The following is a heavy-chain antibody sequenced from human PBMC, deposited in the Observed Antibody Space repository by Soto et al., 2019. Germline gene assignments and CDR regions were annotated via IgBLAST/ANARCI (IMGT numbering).Heavy chain of an antibody. CDR1: GGSISSYY. CDR2: IYYSGST. J-gene: IGHJ4*02. V-gene: IGHV4-59*08. CDR3: ASRGYTVTTGYFDY. D-gene: IGHD4-17*01. Sequence: PSETLSLTCTVSGGSISSYYWSWIRQPPGKGLEWIGYIYYSGSTNYNPSLKSRVTISVDTSKNQFSLKLSSVTAADTAVYYCASRGYTVTTGYFDYWGQGTLVTGSS.